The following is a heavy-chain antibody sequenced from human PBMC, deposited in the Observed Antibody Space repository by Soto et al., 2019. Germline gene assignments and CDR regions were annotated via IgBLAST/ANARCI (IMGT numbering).Heavy chain of an antibody. CDR3: ARVLSHIWYYGSGSQNWFDP. CDR2: INAGNGNT. CDR1: GYTFTSYA. J-gene: IGHJ5*02. V-gene: IGHV1-3*01. Sequence: ASVKVSCKASGYTFTSYAMHWVRQAPGQRLEWMGWINAGNGNTKYSQKFQGRVTITRDTSASTAYMELSSLRSEDTAVYYCARVLSHIWYYGSGSQNWFDPWGQGTLVTVSS. D-gene: IGHD3-10*01.